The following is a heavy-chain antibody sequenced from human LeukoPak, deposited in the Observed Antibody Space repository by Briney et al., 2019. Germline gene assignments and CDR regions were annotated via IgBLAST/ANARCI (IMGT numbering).Heavy chain of an antibody. V-gene: IGHV3-74*01. D-gene: IGHD6-6*01. J-gene: IGHJ4*02. CDR1: GFTFSRHW. CDR2: INSDGSST. Sequence: PGGSLRLSCAASGFTFSRHWMHWVRQAPGKGLVWVSRINSDGSSTSYADSVKGRFTISRDNAKNTLYLQVNNLRAEDTAVYYCARGPNSNWSGLDFWGQGTLLTVSS. CDR3: ARGPNSNWSGLDF.